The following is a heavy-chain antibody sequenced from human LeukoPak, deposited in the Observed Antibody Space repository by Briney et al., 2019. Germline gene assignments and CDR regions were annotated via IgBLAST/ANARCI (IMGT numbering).Heavy chain of an antibody. CDR2: INHSGST. V-gene: IGHV4-34*01. CDR1: GGSFSGYY. Sequence: SETLSLTCAVYGGSFSGYYWSWIRQPPGKGLEWIGEINHSGSTNYNPSLKSRVTISVDTSKNQFSLKLSSVTAADTAVYYCARRSSGWLTAYYYYMDVWGKGTTVTISS. D-gene: IGHD6-19*01. CDR3: ARRSSGWLTAYYYYMDV. J-gene: IGHJ6*03.